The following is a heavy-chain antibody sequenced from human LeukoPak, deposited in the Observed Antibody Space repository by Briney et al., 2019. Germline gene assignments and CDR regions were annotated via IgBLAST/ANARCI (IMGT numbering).Heavy chain of an antibody. Sequence: GGSLRLSCTASGFNFSTYWMTWVRQVPGKGLEWVANIKQDGSEKYYVDSVKGRFTISRDNAKNSLYLQMNSLRAEDTAVYYCARVWDEYDFWSGYYTSDYFDYWGQGTLVTVSS. CDR3: ARVWDEYDFWSGYYTSDYFDY. V-gene: IGHV3-7*01. CDR1: GFNFSTYW. CDR2: IKQDGSEK. J-gene: IGHJ4*02. D-gene: IGHD3-3*01.